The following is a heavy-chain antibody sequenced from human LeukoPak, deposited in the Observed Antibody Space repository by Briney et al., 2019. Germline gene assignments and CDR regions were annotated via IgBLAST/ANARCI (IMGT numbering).Heavy chain of an antibody. D-gene: IGHD3-22*01. J-gene: IGHJ6*02. V-gene: IGHV4-59*08. Sequence: SETLSLTCTVSGGSISSNYWSWIRQPPGKGLEWIGYISYSGSTNYNPSLKSRVAISVDTSKNRFSLKLSSVTAADTAVYYCARRPSYYYDSSGYGMDVWGQGTTVTVSS. CDR1: GGSISSNY. CDR2: ISYSGST. CDR3: ARRPSYYYDSSGYGMDV.